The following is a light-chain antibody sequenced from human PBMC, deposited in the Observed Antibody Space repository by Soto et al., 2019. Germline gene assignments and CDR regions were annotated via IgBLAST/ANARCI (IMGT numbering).Light chain of an antibody. CDR2: STN. J-gene: IGLJ3*02. Sequence: QAVVTQEPSFSVSPGGTVTLTCGLSSGSVSTSYYPSWYQQTPGQAPRTLIYSTNTRSSGVPDRFSGSILGNKAALTITGAQADDESEYYCVLYMGSGIWVFGGGTKLTV. CDR3: VLYMGSGIWV. CDR1: SGSVSTSYY. V-gene: IGLV8-61*01.